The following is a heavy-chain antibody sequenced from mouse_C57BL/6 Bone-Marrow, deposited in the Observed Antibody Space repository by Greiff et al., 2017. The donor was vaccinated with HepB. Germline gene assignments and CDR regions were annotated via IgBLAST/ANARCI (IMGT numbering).Heavy chain of an antibody. CDR1: GFNIKDDY. V-gene: IGHV14-4*01. J-gene: IGHJ2*01. Sequence: EVKLVESGAELVRPGASVKLSCTASGFNIKDDYMHWVKQRPEQGLEWIGWIDPENGDTEYASKFQGKATITADTSSNTAYLQLSSLTSEDTAVYYCTRHGGNYNGDFDYWGQGTTLTVSS. CDR2: IDPENGDT. D-gene: IGHD2-1*01. CDR3: TRHGGNYNGDFDY.